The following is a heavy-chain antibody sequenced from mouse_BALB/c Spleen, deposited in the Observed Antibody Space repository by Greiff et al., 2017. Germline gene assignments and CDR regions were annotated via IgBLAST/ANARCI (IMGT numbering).Heavy chain of an antibody. CDR2: INPSTGYT. J-gene: IGHJ3*01. V-gene: IGHV1-7*01. CDR1: GYTFTSYW. Sequence: VQLLQSGAELAKPGASVKMSCKASGYTFTSYWMHWVKQRPGQGLEWIGYINPSTGYTEYNQKFKDKATLTADKSSSTAYMQLSSLTSEDSAVYYCARWGGYDGFAYWGQGTLVTVSA. CDR3: ARWGGYDGFAY. D-gene: IGHD2-2*01.